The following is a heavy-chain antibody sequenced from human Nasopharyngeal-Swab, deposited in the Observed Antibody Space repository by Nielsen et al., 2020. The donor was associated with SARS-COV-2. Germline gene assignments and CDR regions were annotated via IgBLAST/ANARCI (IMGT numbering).Heavy chain of an antibody. CDR3: ARWEPHDAFDI. CDR1: GFTVSSNY. V-gene: IGHV3-53*01. Sequence: EGSLRLSCAASGFTVSSNYMSWVRQAPGKGLEWVSVIYSGGSTYYADSVKGRFTISRDNSKNTLYLQMNSLRAEDTAVYYCARWEPHDAFDIWGQGTMVTVSS. CDR2: IYSGGST. D-gene: IGHD1-26*01. J-gene: IGHJ3*02.